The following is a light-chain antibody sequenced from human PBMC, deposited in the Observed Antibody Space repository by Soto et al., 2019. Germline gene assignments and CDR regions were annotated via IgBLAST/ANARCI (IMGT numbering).Light chain of an antibody. V-gene: IGKV1-5*01. Sequence: EIQMTQSPSTLSGSVGDRVTITCRASQTIISWLACYQQKPGAAPKLLIYDASALPRGVPSRFSGSGSGTKFTLTIASLRPGDFARKCCQQYCSLWTWGQGTKVDIK. CDR2: DAS. CDR1: QTIISW. CDR3: QQYCSLWT. J-gene: IGKJ1*01.